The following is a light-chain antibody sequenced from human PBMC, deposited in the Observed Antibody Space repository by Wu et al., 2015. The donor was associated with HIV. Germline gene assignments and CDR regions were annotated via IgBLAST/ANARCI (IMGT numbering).Light chain of an antibody. V-gene: IGKV1-5*03. CDR3: QQGT. CDR1: QSISSR. CDR2: KAS. Sequence: DIQMTQSPSALSASVGDRVTITCRASQSISSRLAWYQQKPGKAPKLLIYKASTLESGVPSRFSGSGSETEFTLTISSLQPDDFATYYCQQGTFGQGTKVEIK. J-gene: IGKJ1*01.